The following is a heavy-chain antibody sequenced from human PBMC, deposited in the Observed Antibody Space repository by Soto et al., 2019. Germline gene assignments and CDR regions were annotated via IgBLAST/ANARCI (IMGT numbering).Heavy chain of an antibody. J-gene: IGHJ3*02. D-gene: IGHD6-19*01. CDR2: ISWNSGSI. CDR3: AKVPEQWLVLGAFDI. CDR1: GFTFDDYA. Sequence: GGSLRLSCAASGFTFDDYAMHWVRQAPGKGLEWVSGISWNSGSIGYADSVKGRFTISRDNAKNSLYLQMNSLRAEDTALYYCAKVPEQWLVLGAFDIWGQGTMVTVSS. V-gene: IGHV3-9*01.